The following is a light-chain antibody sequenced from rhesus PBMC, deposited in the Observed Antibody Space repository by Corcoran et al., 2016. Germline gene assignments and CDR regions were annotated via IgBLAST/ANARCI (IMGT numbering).Light chain of an antibody. CDR3: CSYRRTNTFI. Sequence: QSALTQPPSVSKSLGQSVTISCTGTTSDIGSSDGVSWYQQDPGTAPRLLIYDVSKRPSGVSDRFSGSKSGNTASLTISGLPAEDEADYYCCSYRRTNTFIFGSGTRLTVL. CDR1: TSDIGSSDG. V-gene: IGLV2S9*01. J-gene: IGLJ1*01. CDR2: DVS.